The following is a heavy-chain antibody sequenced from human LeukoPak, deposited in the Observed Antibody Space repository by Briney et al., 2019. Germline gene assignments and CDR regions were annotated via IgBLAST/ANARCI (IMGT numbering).Heavy chain of an antibody. CDR3: ARGHIIVVVPAAILSSWFDP. CDR1: GGSFSGYY. D-gene: IGHD2-2*01. J-gene: IGHJ5*02. V-gene: IGHV4-34*01. CDR2: INHNGST. Sequence: SETLSLTCAVYGGSFSGYYWSWIRQPPGKGLEWIGEINHNGSTNYNPSLKSRVTISVDTSKNKFSLKLSSVTAADTAVYYCARGHIIVVVPAAILSSWFDPWGQGTLVTVSS.